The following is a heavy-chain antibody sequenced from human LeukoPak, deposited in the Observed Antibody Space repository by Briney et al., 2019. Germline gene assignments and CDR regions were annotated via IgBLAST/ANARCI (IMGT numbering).Heavy chain of an antibody. D-gene: IGHD6-19*01. CDR1: GYKFTDYY. CDR3: ARAHTSGWY. J-gene: IGHJ4*02. Sequence: ASVKVSCKTSGYKFTDYYIHWVRQAPGQGLEWMGWINPNYFGTNYAQKFQGRVTMTRDTSITTAYIELSSLRSDDTAVYYCARAHTSGWYWGQGTLVTVSS. CDR2: INPNYFGT. V-gene: IGHV1-2*02.